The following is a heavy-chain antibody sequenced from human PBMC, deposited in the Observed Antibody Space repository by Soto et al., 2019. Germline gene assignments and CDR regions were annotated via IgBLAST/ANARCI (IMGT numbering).Heavy chain of an antibody. CDR3: ARGRSSGDYYYGMDV. V-gene: IGHV3-21*01. Sequence: KPGGSLRLSCAASGFTFSSYSMNWVRQAPGKGLEWVSSISSSSSYIYYADSVKGRFTISRDSAKNSLYLQMNSLRAEDTAVYYCARGRSSGDYYYGMDVWGQGTTVTVSS. CDR2: ISSSSSYI. J-gene: IGHJ6*02. D-gene: IGHD6-6*01. CDR1: GFTFSSYS.